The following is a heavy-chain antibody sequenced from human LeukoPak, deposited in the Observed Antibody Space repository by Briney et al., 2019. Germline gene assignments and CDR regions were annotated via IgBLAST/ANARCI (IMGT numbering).Heavy chain of an antibody. V-gene: IGHV3-23*01. J-gene: IGHJ4*02. CDR2: ISDSGGTT. CDR1: GFNFRTLA. CDR3: AKSSDGSTSFDQ. Sequence: GSLRLSCVASGFNFRTLAMSWVRQAPGKGLEWVSGISDSGGTTYYVDSVKGRFTISRDNSKNTLYLQINSLRAEDMALYYCAKSSDGSTSFDQWGQGTLVTVSS. D-gene: IGHD2-2*01.